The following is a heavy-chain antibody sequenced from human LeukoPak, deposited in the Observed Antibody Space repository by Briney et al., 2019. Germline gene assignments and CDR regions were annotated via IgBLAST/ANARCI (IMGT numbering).Heavy chain of an antibody. CDR3: ARVLGSGWYPNPKYYFDY. D-gene: IGHD6-19*01. CDR2: IIPIFGTA. CDR1: GGTFSSYA. V-gene: IGHV1-69*05. Sequence: ASVKVSCKASGGTFSSYAISWARQAPGQGLEWMGGIIPIFGTANYAQKFQGRVTMTRDTSTSTVYMELSSLRSEDTAVYYCARVLGSGWYPNPKYYFDYWGQGTLVTVSS. J-gene: IGHJ4*02.